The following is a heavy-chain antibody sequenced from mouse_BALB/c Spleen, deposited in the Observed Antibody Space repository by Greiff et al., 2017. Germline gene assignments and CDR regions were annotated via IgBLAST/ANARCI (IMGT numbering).Heavy chain of an antibody. CDR3: AIYRYDYAMDY. CDR2: ISSGGSYT. V-gene: IGHV5-9-1*01. J-gene: IGHJ4*01. CDR1: GFTFSSYA. Sequence: EVMLVESGGGLVKPGGSLKLSCAASGFTFSSYAMSWVRQTPEKRLEWVATISSGGSYTYYPDSVKGRFTISRDNAKNTLYLQMSSLRSEDTAMYYCAIYRYDYAMDYWGQGTSVTVAS. D-gene: IGHD2-14*01.